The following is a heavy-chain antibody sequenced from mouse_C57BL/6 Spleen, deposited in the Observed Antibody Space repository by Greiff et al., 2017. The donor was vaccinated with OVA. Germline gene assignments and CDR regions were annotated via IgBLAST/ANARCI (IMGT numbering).Heavy chain of an antibody. CDR2: IDPSDSYT. CDR1: GYTFTSYW. CDR3: ARSGRRDVIDWFAY. Sequence: VQLQQPGAELVMPGASVKLSCKASGYTFTSYWMHWVKQRPGQGLEWIGEIDPSDSYTNYNQKFKGKSTLTVDKSSSTAYMQLSSLTSEDSAVDYCARSGRRDVIDWFAYWGQGTLVTVSA. J-gene: IGHJ3*01. D-gene: IGHD2-12*01. V-gene: IGHV1-69*01.